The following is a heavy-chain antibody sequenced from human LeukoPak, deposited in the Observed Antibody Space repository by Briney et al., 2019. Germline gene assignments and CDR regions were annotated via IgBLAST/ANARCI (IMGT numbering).Heavy chain of an antibody. CDR2: ISSSSSYI. D-gene: IGHD2-21*02. Sequence: GGSLRLSCAASGFTFSSYSMNWVRQAPGKGLEWVSSISSSSSYIYYADSVKGRFTISRDNAKNSLYLQMNSLRAEDTAVYYCARGLGVTAILAEGYFDYWGQGTLVTVSS. CDR1: GFTFSSYS. V-gene: IGHV3-21*01. J-gene: IGHJ4*02. CDR3: ARGLGVTAILAEGYFDY.